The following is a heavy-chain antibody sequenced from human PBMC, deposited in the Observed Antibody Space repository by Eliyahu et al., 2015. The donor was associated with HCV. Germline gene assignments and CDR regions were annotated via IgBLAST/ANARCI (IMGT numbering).Heavy chain of an antibody. CDR2: INPNSGGT. J-gene: IGHJ4*02. CDR3: ARDAENVLLWFGEKKGTYFDN. CDR1: GYTFTGYY. V-gene: IGHV1-2*02. D-gene: IGHD3-10*01. Sequence: QVQLVQSGAEVKKPGASVKVSCKASGYTFTGYYMPWVRXAPGQGLEWMGWINPNSGGTNYAQNFQGRVTMTRDTSISTAYMELSRLRSDDTAMYYCARDAENVLLWFGEKKGTYFDNWGQGTLVTVSS.